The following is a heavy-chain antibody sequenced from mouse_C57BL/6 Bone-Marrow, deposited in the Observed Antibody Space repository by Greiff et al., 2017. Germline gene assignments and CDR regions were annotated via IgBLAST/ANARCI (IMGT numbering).Heavy chain of an antibody. J-gene: IGHJ3*01. V-gene: IGHV1-81*01. CDR3: ARQLRLLFAY. Sequence: VQLVESGAELARPGASVKLSCKASGYTFTSYGISWVKQRTGQGLEWIGEIYPRSGNTYYNEKFKGKATLTADKSSSTAYMELRSLTSEDSAVYFCARQLRLLFAYWGQGTLVTVSA. CDR1: GYTFTSYG. D-gene: IGHD3-2*02. CDR2: IYPRSGNT.